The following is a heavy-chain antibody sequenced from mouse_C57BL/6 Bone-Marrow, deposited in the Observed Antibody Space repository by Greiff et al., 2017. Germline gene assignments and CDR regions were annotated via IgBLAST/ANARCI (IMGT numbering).Heavy chain of an antibody. CDR1: GYTFTSYW. J-gene: IGHJ4*01. D-gene: IGHD3-1*01. CDR2: IYPGSGST. V-gene: IGHV1-55*01. CDR3: DRSGRSYAMDY. Sequence: VQLQQPGAELVKPGASVKMSCTASGYTFTSYWITWVKQRPGQGLEWIGGIYPGSGSTNYNEKFKSKATLTVDTSSSTAYMQLSSLTSEDSAVYYCDRSGRSYAMDYWGQGTAVTVSS.